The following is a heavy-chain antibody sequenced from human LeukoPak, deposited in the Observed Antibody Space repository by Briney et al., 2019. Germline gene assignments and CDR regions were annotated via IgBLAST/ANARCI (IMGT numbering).Heavy chain of an antibody. CDR3: ARRGWELQGGWYFDY. J-gene: IGHJ4*02. CDR2: IYYSGST. Sequence: SETLSLTCTVSGGSISSSSYYWGWIRQPPGKGLEWIGSIYYSGSTYYNPSLKSRVTISVDTSKNQFSLKLSSVTAADTAVYYCARRGWELQGGWYFDYWGQGTLVTVSS. D-gene: IGHD1-26*01. CDR1: GGSISSSSYY. V-gene: IGHV4-39*01.